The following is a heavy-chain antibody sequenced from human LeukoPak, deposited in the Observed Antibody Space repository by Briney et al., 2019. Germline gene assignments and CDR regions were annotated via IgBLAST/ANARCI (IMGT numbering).Heavy chain of an antibody. J-gene: IGHJ6*03. Sequence: SETLSLTCTVSGGSIGSYYWSWIRQPPGKGLEWIGYIYYSGSTNYNPSLKSRVTISVDTSKNQFSLKLSSVTAADTAVYYCAREVGYSYGYYYYYYMDVWGKGTTVTISS. D-gene: IGHD5-18*01. CDR1: GGSIGSYY. V-gene: IGHV4-59*01. CDR2: IYYSGST. CDR3: AREVGYSYGYYYYYYMDV.